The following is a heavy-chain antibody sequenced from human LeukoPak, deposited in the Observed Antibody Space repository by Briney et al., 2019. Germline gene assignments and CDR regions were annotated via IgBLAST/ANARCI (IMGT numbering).Heavy chain of an antibody. D-gene: IGHD2-15*01. V-gene: IGHV1-2*02. CDR1: GYTFTVFY. CDR3: ARPYCNSRSCHDYFDY. J-gene: IGHJ4*02. CDR2: INPITGGT. Sequence: ASVKVSCKASGYTFTVFYLHWVRQAPGQGLEWMGWINPITGGTKYAQRFQGRVTMTRDTSISTVYMELNRLKSDDTAVYYCARPYCNSRSCHDYFDYWGQGTLVTVSS.